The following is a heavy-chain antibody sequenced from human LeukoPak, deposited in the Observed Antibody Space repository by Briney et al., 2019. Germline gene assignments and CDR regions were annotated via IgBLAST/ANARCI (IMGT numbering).Heavy chain of an antibody. CDR2: IWYDGSNK. D-gene: IGHD3-10*01. CDR1: GFPFSSYG. V-gene: IGHV3-33*01. J-gene: IGHJ5*02. CDR3: ARDGSITMVRGPKRWFDP. Sequence: GALRLSCAASGFPFSSYGMHWVRQAPGKGQEWVAVIWYDGSNKYYADSVKGRFTISRDNSKNTLYLQMNSLRAEDTAVYYCARDGSITMVRGPKRWFDPWGQGTLVTVSS.